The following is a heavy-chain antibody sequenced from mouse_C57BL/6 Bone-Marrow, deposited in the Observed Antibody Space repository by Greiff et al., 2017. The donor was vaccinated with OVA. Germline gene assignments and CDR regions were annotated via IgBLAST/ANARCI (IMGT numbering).Heavy chain of an antibody. CDR2: ISSGSSTI. J-gene: IGHJ3*01. V-gene: IGHV5-17*01. Sequence: EVKVVESGGGLVKPGGSLKLSCAASGFTFSDYGMHWVRQAPEKGLEWVAYISSGSSTIYYADTVKGRFTISRDNAKNTLFLQMTSLRSEDTAMYYCARRITTTYGFAYWGQGTLVTVSA. CDR3: ARRITTTYGFAY. D-gene: IGHD1-1*01. CDR1: GFTFSDYG.